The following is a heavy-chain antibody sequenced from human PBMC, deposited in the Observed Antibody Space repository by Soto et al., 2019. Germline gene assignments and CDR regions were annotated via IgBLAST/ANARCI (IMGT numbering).Heavy chain of an antibody. D-gene: IGHD6-19*01. J-gene: IGHJ4*02. Sequence: QVQLGQSGGEVKKPGASVKVSCKASGDTVTKYGISWVRQAPGQGLEWLGWISFYNGHTNYALKFQDRITFTTDTSTSTASMELRSLTSDDTAVYYCASATSISVAGKETWGQGTLVTVFS. V-gene: IGHV1-18*01. CDR2: ISFYNGHT. CDR1: GDTVTKYG. CDR3: ASATSISVAGKET.